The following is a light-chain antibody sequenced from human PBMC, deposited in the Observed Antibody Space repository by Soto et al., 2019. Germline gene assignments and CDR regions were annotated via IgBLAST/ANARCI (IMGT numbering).Light chain of an antibody. CDR1: SSNIGAGYD. CDR2: RNN. CDR3: QSYASSLSAYV. V-gene: IGLV1-40*01. Sequence: QAVRTESRWESGSLGETVAISCTGSSSNIGAGYDVHWYQQLPGTAPKLLIFRNNNRPSGVPDRFSGSKSGTSASLAITGLQAEDEADYYCQSYASSLSAYVCATETKATVL. J-gene: IGLJ1*01.